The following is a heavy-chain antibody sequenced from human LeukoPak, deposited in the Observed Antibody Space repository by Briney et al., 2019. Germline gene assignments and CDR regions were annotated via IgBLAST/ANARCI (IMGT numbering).Heavy chain of an antibody. CDR3: ARGLVVGGTGVWAFDI. J-gene: IGHJ3*02. CDR2: IYKVGNT. CDR1: GFTVSNNY. Sequence: GGSLRLSCAASGFTVSNNYMSRVRQAPGKGLECVSVIYKVGNTFYADFVKGRFTISRDNSKNTLYLQMNSLRAEDTALYYCARGLVVGGTGVWAFDIWGQGTMVTVSS. V-gene: IGHV3-66*01. D-gene: IGHD1-26*01.